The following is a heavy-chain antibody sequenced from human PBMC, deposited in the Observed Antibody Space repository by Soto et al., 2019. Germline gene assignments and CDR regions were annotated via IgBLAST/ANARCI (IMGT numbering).Heavy chain of an antibody. V-gene: IGHV3-21*05. CDR3: ARDLGWAFDY. CDR1: GFTFSSYS. J-gene: IGHJ4*02. Sequence: TGGSLRLSCAASGFTFSSYSMNWFRQAPGQALEWLSFITQTGGDTYYADSVKGRFTISRDNAKNSLYMELNNLRAEDTAVYYCARDLGWAFDYWGRGTLVTVSS. D-gene: IGHD6-19*01. CDR2: ITQTGGDT.